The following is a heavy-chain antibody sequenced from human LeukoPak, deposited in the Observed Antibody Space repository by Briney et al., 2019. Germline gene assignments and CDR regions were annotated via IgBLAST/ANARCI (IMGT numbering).Heavy chain of an antibody. D-gene: IGHD5-18*01. CDR2: ISGSGGST. V-gene: IGHV3-23*01. J-gene: IGHJ4*02. Sequence: GGSLRLSCAASGFTFSSYAMSWVHQAPGKGVEWVSAISGSGGSTYYADSVKGRFTISTDNSNNPLYLQMNTLRAEDTAVYYCAKGYTAMVINYFDYWGQGTLVTVSS. CDR3: AKGYTAMVINYFDY. CDR1: GFTFSSYA.